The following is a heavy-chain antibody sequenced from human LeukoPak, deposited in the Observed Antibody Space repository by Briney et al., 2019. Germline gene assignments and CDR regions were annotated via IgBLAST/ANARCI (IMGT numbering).Heavy chain of an antibody. J-gene: IGHJ4*02. V-gene: IGHV3-74*01. CDR3: ARDTWNHIDY. D-gene: IGHD1-14*01. CDR2: IHRDGSDT. CDR1: GFTFSSHW. Sequence: PGGSLRLSCTASGFTFSSHWMHWVRQGPGKGLVWVSRIHRDGSDTDYADAVKGRFTISRDNAKNTLYLQMNSLRAEGTAVYYCARDTWNHIDYWGQGTLVTVS.